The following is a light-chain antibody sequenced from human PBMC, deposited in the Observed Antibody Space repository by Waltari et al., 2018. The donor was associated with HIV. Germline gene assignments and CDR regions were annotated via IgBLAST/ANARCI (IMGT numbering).Light chain of an antibody. CDR2: WAS. CDR3: QQYYTTVPLT. J-gene: IGKJ4*01. CDR1: QSVLYSSDNKNY. Sequence: DIVMTQSPDSLAVSLGERATINCKSRQSVLYSSDNKNYLAWYQQKAGQPPKLLIYWASTRESGVPDRFSGSGSGTDFTLTISSLQAEDVAFYYCQQYYTTVPLTFGGGTKVEIK. V-gene: IGKV4-1*01.